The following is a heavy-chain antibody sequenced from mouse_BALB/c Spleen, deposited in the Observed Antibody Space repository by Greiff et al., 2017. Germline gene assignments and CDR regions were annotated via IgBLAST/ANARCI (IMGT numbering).Heavy chain of an antibody. CDR2: INPYNGDT. CDR1: GYSFTGYF. CDR3: ARRGSSYDYAMDY. D-gene: IGHD1-1*01. J-gene: IGHJ4*01. Sequence: VQLKESGPELVKPGASVKISCKASGYSFTGYFMNWVMQSHGKSLEWIGRINPYNGDTFYNQKFKGKATLTVDKSSSTAHMELRSLASEDSAVYYCARRGSSYDYAMDYWGQGTSVTVSS. V-gene: IGHV1-20*02.